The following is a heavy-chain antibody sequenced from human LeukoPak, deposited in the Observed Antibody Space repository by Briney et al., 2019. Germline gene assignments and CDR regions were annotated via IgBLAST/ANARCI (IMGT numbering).Heavy chain of an antibody. D-gene: IGHD2-2*01. J-gene: IGHJ6*02. Sequence: ASVKVSCMASGYTFTSYGISWVRQAPGQGLEWMGWISAYNGNTNYAQKLQGRVTMTTDTSTSTAYMELRSLRSDDTPVYYCARNYGIVVVPAAMQRAYYYGMDVWGQGTTVTVSS. V-gene: IGHV1-18*01. CDR2: ISAYNGNT. CDR1: GYTFTSYG. CDR3: ARNYGIVVVPAAMQRAYYYGMDV.